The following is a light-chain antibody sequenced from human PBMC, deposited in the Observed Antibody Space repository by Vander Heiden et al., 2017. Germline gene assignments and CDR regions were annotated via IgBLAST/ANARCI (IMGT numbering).Light chain of an antibody. CDR3: QQYNNWPRT. J-gene: IGKJ5*01. V-gene: IGKV3-15*01. CDR1: QSVTNK. Sequence: EIVMTQSPATLSVSPGERAILSCRASQSVTNKLAWDQQKPGQAPRFLIYAASTRTTGIPARFSGSGSGTEFTLTISSLQSEDFAVYYCQQYNNWPRTFGQGTRLEIK. CDR2: AAS.